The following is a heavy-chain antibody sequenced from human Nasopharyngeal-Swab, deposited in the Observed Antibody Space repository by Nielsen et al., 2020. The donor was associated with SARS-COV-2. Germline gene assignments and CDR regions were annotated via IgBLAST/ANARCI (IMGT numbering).Heavy chain of an antibody. J-gene: IGHJ6*03. V-gene: IGHV1-69*13. CDR3: ARGHGDYVRPHYYYYYMDV. Sequence: SVKVSCKTSGGTFSSYAISWVRQAPGQGLEWMGGIIPIFGTANYAQKFQGRVTITADESTSTAYMELSSLRSEDTAVYYCARGHGDYVRPHYYYYYMDVWGKGTTVTVSS. D-gene: IGHD4-17*01. CDR1: GGTFSSYA. CDR2: IIPIFGTA.